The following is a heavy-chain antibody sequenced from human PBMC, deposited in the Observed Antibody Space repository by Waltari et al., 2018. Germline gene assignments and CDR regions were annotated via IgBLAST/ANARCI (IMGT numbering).Heavy chain of an antibody. V-gene: IGHV3-30*02. CDR2: IRYDASDI. D-gene: IGHD1-1*01. CDR1: GLTFSDSG. J-gene: IGHJ3*01. CDR3: AKVGVGLTTWYPFDV. Sequence: QVHLVESGGGVVQPGGSLSVSCAASGLTFSDSGMHWVRQAPVKGWEWLAFIRYDASDIYYRDSVKGRFTISRDNSKNTLFLQMSSLRPEDTAVYYCAKVGVGLTTWYPFDVWGQGTMVTVSS.